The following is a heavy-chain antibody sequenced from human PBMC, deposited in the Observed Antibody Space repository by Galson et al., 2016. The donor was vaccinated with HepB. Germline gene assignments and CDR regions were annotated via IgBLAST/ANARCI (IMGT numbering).Heavy chain of an antibody. D-gene: IGHD6-6*01. V-gene: IGHV3-21*01. CDR2: IGSTRYI. CDR1: GFTSYSFG. J-gene: IGHJ4*02. Sequence: SMRLSCAASGFTSYSFGMNWVRQAPGKGLEWVSSIGSTRYIYSADSVKGRFTISRDNAKNSLYLQMNSLRAENTAVYYCARGEEYSTSSGDYWGQGTLVTVSS. CDR3: ARGEEYSTSSGDY.